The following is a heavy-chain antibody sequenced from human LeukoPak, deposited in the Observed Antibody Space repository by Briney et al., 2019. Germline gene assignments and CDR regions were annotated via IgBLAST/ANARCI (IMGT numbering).Heavy chain of an antibody. CDR2: FYNSGST. Sequence: GSLRLSCAASGFTVSSNYMSWIRQPPGKGLEWIGSFYNSGSTYYNPSLKSRVTISVDTSKSQFSLKLTSVTAADTAVYYCGVAPYSWGPGTLVIVSS. D-gene: IGHD2-15*01. V-gene: IGHV4-59*05. CDR1: GFTVSSNY. CDR3: GVAPYS. J-gene: IGHJ4*02.